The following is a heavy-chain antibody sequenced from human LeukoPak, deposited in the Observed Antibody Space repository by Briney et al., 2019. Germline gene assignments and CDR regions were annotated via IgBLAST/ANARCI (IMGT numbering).Heavy chain of an antibody. CDR2: IYSGDSDP. CDR3: ARPSGWYGGAFDI. D-gene: IGHD6-19*01. J-gene: IGHJ3*02. Sequence: GESLKISCNGSGYSFTSYWIGWVRQMPGKGLEWMGIIYSGDSDPRYSPSFQGQVTISADKSISTAYLQWSSLKASDTAMYYCARPSGWYGGAFDIWGQGTMVTVSS. V-gene: IGHV5-51*01. CDR1: GYSFTSYW.